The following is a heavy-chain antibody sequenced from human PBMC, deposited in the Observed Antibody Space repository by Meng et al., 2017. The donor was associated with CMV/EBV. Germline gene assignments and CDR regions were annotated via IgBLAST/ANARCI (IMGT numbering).Heavy chain of an antibody. CDR1: GFTFSSYS. CDR2: ISSSSSDI. J-gene: IGHJ5*02. Sequence: GESLKISCAASGFTFSSYSMNWVRQAPGKGLELVSSISSSSSDIYYADSVKGPFTISRDNAKNSLYLQMISLGAEDTAVYYCARWDIVPAATWGQGTLVTVSS. D-gene: IGHD2-2*01. CDR3: ARWDIVPAAT. V-gene: IGHV3-21*01.